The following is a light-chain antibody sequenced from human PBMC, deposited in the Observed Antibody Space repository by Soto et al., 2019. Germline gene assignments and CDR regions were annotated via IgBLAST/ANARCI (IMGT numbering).Light chain of an antibody. CDR3: SSHGGNSPYV. J-gene: IGLJ1*01. Sequence: QSALTQPPSASGSPGQSVAISCTGTTSDIGGYAYVSWYQQHPGKAPKLLIYEVNKRPSGVPDRFSGSKSGNTASLTVSGLXXXXXADYYCSSHGGNSPYVFGTGTKVTV. V-gene: IGLV2-8*01. CDR1: TSDIGGYAY. CDR2: EVN.